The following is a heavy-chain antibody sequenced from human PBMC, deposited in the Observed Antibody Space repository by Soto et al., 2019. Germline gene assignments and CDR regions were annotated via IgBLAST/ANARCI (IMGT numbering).Heavy chain of an antibody. D-gene: IGHD3-22*01. V-gene: IGHV1-18*01. CDR2: ISAYNGNT. Sequence: QVQLVQSGAAVKKPGASVKVSCKASGYTFTSYGISWVRQAPGQGLEWMGWISAYNGNTNYAQKLQGRVTMTTDTSTSTDYMELSSLRSDDTAVYYCARGQLYYYDGSGYTASGDYAFDIWGQGTMVTVSS. J-gene: IGHJ3*02. CDR1: GYTFTSYG. CDR3: ARGQLYYYDGSGYTASGDYAFDI.